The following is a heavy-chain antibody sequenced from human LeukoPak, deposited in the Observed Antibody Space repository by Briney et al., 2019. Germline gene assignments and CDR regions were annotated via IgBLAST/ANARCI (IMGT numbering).Heavy chain of an antibody. Sequence: SVKVSCKASGDTFSSYAISWVRQAPGQGLEWMGWIIPILGIANYAQKFQGRVTMTADESTSTAYMELSSLRSEDTAVYYCARGDSPSGGYCSSTSCYTAFDIWGQGTMVTVSS. CDR3: ARGDSPSGGYCSSTSCYTAFDI. V-gene: IGHV1-69*10. CDR1: GDTFSSYA. CDR2: IIPILGIA. D-gene: IGHD2-2*02. J-gene: IGHJ3*02.